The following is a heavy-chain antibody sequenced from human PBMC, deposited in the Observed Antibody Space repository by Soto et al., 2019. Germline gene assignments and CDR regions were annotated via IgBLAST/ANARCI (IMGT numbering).Heavy chain of an antibody. CDR3: ASTTLQYCSGGSCYSLYYYYMDV. CDR2: ISAYNGNT. CDR1: GYTFTSYG. Sequence: AASVKVSCKASGYTFTSYGISWVRQAPGQGLEWMGWISAYNGNTNYAQKLQGRVTMTTDTSTSTAYMELRSLRSDDTAVYYCASTTLQYCSGGSCYSLYYYYMDVWGKGTTVTVSS. V-gene: IGHV1-18*01. J-gene: IGHJ6*03. D-gene: IGHD2-15*01.